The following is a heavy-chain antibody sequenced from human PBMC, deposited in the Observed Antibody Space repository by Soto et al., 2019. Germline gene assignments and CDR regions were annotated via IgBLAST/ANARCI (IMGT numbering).Heavy chain of an antibody. CDR2: TYYRSKWYN. Sequence: SQTLSLTRAISGDSVSSNSAAWNSIRQSPSRGLEWLGRTYYRSKWYNDYPGSVKNRRTINPDTTKNQFSLQLNSVTTEDAAVYYCTKDRCSGADPSDYYMDVWGKGTTVTVSS. V-gene: IGHV6-1*01. J-gene: IGHJ6*03. D-gene: IGHD3-10*02. CDR1: GDSVSSNSAA. CDR3: TKDRCSGADPSDYYMDV.